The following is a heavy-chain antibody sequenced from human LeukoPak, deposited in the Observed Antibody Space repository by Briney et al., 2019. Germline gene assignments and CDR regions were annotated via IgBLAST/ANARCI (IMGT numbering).Heavy chain of an antibody. CDR2: ISSSSSTI. Sequence: PGGSLRLSCAASKFTFSDYGMTWVRQAPGKGLEWVSYISSSSSTIYYADSVKGRFTISRDNAKNSLYLQLNSLRAEDTAVYYCARGRFGEFNYWGQGTLVTVSS. V-gene: IGHV3-48*01. J-gene: IGHJ4*02. D-gene: IGHD3-10*01. CDR3: ARGRFGEFNY. CDR1: KFTFSDYG.